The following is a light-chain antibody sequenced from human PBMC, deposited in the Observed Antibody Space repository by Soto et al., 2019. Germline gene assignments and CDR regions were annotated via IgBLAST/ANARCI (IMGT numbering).Light chain of an antibody. CDR1: SSDVGYYNY. Sequence: QSALTQPASVSGSPGRSITISCTGTSSDVGYYNYVSWYQQHPGKAPKLMIYEVSNRPSGVSDRFSGSKSGNTASLTISGLQAEDETDYYFASYTSTNTRVFGGGTKLTVL. V-gene: IGLV2-14*01. J-gene: IGLJ3*02. CDR3: ASYTSTNTRV. CDR2: EVS.